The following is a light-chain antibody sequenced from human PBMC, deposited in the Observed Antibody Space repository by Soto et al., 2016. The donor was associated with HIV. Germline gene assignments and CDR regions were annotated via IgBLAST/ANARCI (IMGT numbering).Light chain of an antibody. J-gene: IGKJ5*01. V-gene: IGKV1-39*01. Sequence: DVQMTQSPSSLSASVGDTVTITCRASQMINSYLNWYQQKPGKAPRLLISAASSLQVGVPSRFSGSRSRTGFSLTITSLQPEDFATYYCQQSYSIPLTFGQGTTTGDQT. CDR1: QMINSY. CDR3: QQSYSIPLT. CDR2: AAS.